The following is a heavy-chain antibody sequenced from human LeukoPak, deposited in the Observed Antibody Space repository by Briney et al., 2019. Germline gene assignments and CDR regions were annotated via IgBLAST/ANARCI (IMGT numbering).Heavy chain of an antibody. CDR1: GFMFSTYW. CDR3: GGFGYEAAVDL. V-gene: IGHV3-7*01. Sequence: GGSLGLSCAAWGFMFSTYWMTWVRQAPGKGLEGVANIKPDGSEKYYVDSVKGRFTISRDNTKNLLYLQMNSLRGEDAAVYYCGGFGYEAAVDLWGQGTLVTVSS. D-gene: IGHD6-13*01. CDR2: IKPDGSEK. J-gene: IGHJ4*02.